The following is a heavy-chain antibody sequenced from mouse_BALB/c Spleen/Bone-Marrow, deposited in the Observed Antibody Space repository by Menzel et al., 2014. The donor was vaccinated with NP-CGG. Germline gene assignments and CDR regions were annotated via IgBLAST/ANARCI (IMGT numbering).Heavy chain of an antibody. CDR2: IHPNTDNT. CDR3: ARHHRYAYYFDY. Sequence: QVQLQQSGPALVRPGASVKLSCKVSGYTFTSSWMHWAKQRPGQGLEWIGEIHPNTDNTNYDEKFKGKATLTVDTSSSTACVDLSSLTSEDSAVYYCARHHRYAYYFDYWGQGTTLTVSS. CDR1: GYTFTSSW. D-gene: IGHD2-14*01. V-gene: IGHV1S130*01. J-gene: IGHJ2*01.